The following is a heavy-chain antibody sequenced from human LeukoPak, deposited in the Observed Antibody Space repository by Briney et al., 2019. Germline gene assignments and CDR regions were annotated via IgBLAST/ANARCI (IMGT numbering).Heavy chain of an antibody. D-gene: IGHD6-19*01. Sequence: LRLSCAASGFTFSDYYMSWIRQPPGKGLEWIGYIYYSGSTNYNPSLKSRVTISVDTSKNQFSLKLSSVTAADTAVYYCARAGYSSGWYLVGWFDPWGQGTLVTVSS. CDR1: GFTFSDYY. CDR3: ARAGYSSGWYLVGWFDP. CDR2: IYYSGST. V-gene: IGHV4-59*01. J-gene: IGHJ5*02.